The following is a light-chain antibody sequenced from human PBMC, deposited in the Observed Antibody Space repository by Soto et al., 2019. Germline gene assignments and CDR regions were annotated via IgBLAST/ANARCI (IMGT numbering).Light chain of an antibody. CDR2: AAS. CDR1: QDIGTY. Sequence: AIRMTQSPSSLSASTGDRVTIPCRASQDIGTYLAWYQQKPGKAPKLLIYAASSLQSGVPSRFSGSGSGTDFTLTISWLQSEDFATYYCQQYGSSPTTFAQGTRLEIK. J-gene: IGKJ5*01. V-gene: IGKV1-8*01. CDR3: QQYGSSPTT.